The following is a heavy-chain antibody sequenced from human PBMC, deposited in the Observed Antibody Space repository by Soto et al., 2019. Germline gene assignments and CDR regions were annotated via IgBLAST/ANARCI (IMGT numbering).Heavy chain of an antibody. J-gene: IGHJ5*02. CDR2: LYYGRSA. Sequence: SETLSLTCAVSGDSISSYYCMWIRQPPGKGLESIGYLYYGRSANYNPSLKSRVTLSVDTSTNQCSLTLSSLRPEDTAIYYCVRVSTTNYYPGFDPWGQGTLVTVSS. CDR1: GDSISSYY. CDR3: VRVSTTNYYPGFDP. V-gene: IGHV4-59*12. D-gene: IGHD1-26*01.